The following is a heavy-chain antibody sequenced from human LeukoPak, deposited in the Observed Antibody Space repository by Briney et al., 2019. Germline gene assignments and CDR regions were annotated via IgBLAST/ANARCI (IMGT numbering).Heavy chain of an antibody. CDR3: AKDGSGWSDGY. Sequence: GGTLRLSCAASGFTFSTYGMSWVRQAPGKGLEWVSSINNSGGNTYYADSVKGRFTISRDNSKNTLYLQMNSLRAEDTAVYYCAKDGSGWSDGYWGQGTLVTVSS. CDR1: GFTFSTYG. J-gene: IGHJ4*02. V-gene: IGHV3-23*01. D-gene: IGHD6-19*01. CDR2: INNSGGNT.